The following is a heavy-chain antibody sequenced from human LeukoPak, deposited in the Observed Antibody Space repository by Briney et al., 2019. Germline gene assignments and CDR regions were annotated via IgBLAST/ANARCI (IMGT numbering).Heavy chain of an antibody. CDR3: PRDWSDAFDI. V-gene: IGHV4-59*01. CDR2: IYYSGST. CDR1: GGSISSYY. Sequence: SETLSLTCTVSGGSISSYYWSWIRQPPGKGLEWIGYIYYSGSTNYNPSLKSRVTISVDTSKNQFSLKLSSVTAADTAVYYCPRDWSDAFDIWGQGTMVTVSS. J-gene: IGHJ3*02.